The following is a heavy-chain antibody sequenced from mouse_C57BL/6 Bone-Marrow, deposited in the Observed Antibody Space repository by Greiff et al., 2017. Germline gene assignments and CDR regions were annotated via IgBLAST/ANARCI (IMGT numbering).Heavy chain of an antibody. CDR3: ARGRGTAVVAYYAMDY. CDR2: INPSNGGT. CDR1: GYTFTSYW. J-gene: IGHJ4*01. V-gene: IGHV1-53*01. Sequence: QVQLQQPGTELVKPGASVKLSCKASGYTFTSYWMHWVKQRPGQGLEWIGNINPSNGGTNYNEKFKSKATLTVDKSSSTAYMQLSSLTSEDSAVYYGARGRGTAVVAYYAMDYWGQGTSVTVSS. D-gene: IGHD1-1*01.